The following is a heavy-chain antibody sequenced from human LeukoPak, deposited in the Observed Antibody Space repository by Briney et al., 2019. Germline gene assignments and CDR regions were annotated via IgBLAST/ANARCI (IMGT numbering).Heavy chain of an antibody. D-gene: IGHD5-24*01. V-gene: IGHV3-74*01. CDR1: GFTFSSYW. J-gene: IGHJ3*02. CDR2: INSDGSST. CDR3: ARVRWDGYNYDDAFDI. Sequence: GGSLRLSCAASGFTFSSYWMHWVRQAPGKGLVWVSRINSDGSSTSYADSVKGRFTIFRDNAKNTLYLQMNSLRAEDTAVYYCARVRWDGYNYDDAFDIWGQGTMVTVSS.